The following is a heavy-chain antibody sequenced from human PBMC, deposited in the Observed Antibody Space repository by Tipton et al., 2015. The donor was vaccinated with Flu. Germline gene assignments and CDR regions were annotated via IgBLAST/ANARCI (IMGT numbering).Heavy chain of an antibody. J-gene: IGHJ4*02. CDR2: VYTSGRT. V-gene: IGHV4-61*02. Sequence: TLSLTCTVSGGSMRSGSFYWSWIRQPAGKGLEWIGRVYTSGRTNYNPSVNSRVTISIDTSRSQFTLQLTSVTAADTAVYYCAREKMSASYYYDSSGYTNFFDYWGQGILVTVSS. CDR1: GGSMRSGSFY. CDR3: AREKMSASYYYDSSGYTNFFDY. D-gene: IGHD3-22*01.